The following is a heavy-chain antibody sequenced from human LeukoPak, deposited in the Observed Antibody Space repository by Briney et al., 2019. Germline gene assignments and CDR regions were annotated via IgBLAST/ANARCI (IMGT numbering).Heavy chain of an antibody. CDR1: GGTFNNYA. Sequence: SVKVSCKASGGTFNNYAISWVRQAPGQGPEWMGGIIPIFATANYAQRFQGRVTITADESTRTAYMELSSLRSEDTAVYYCARDTRHRYCSSTSCYRGWLDPWGQGTLVTVSS. CDR3: ARDTRHRYCSSTSCYRGWLDP. J-gene: IGHJ5*02. D-gene: IGHD2-2*01. CDR2: IIPIFATA. V-gene: IGHV1-69*01.